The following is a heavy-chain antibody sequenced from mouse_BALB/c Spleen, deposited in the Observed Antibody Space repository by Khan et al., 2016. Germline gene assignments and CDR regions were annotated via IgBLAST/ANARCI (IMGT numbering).Heavy chain of an antibody. Sequence: VQLKQSGAELVRPGASVKLSCKASGFNIIHYYMHWVKQRPEQGLEWIGWIDPENGNTIYDPKFQGKATITADTSSNTVYLQLTSLTSEDTAVDYGARSYSEDYAWFDYWGQGTLVTVSA. CDR2: IDPENGNT. V-gene: IGHV14-1*02. J-gene: IGHJ3*01. CDR1: GFNIIHYY. CDR3: ARSYSEDYAWFDY. D-gene: IGHD2-13*01.